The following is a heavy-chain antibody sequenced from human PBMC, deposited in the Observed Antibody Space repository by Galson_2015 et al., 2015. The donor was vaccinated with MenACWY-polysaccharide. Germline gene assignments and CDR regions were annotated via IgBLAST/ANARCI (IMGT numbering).Heavy chain of an antibody. Sequence: SLRLSCAASGFSFSDYNMSWVRQAPGKGLEWVSIISSSASYIYYADSVKGRFTISRDNAKNSLYLQMNSLRAEDTAIYYCARDTGGSDYWGQGTLVTVSS. CDR3: ARDTGGSDY. CDR2: ISSSASYI. D-gene: IGHD3-16*01. V-gene: IGHV3-21*01. J-gene: IGHJ4*02. CDR1: GFSFSDYN.